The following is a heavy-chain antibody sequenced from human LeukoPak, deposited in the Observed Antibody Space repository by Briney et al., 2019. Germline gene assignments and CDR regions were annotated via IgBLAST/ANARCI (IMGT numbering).Heavy chain of an antibody. D-gene: IGHD2-15*01. J-gene: IGHJ5*02. Sequence: PGGSLRLSCAASGFTFSTYSMNWVRQAPGKGLEWVSSISSSSSYIYYADSVKGRFTISRDNARNSLYLQMNTLRAEDTAVYSCARGADGVSSNSRGWFDPWGQGTLVTVSS. CDR2: ISSSSSYI. V-gene: IGHV3-21*01. CDR3: ARGADGVSSNSRGWFDP. CDR1: GFTFSTYS.